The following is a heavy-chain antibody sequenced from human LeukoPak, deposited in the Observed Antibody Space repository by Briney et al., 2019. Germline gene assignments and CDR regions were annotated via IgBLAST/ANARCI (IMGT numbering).Heavy chain of an antibody. D-gene: IGHD5-18*01. CDR1: GCTFKSYG. Sequence: GGSLRLSCAASGCTFKSYGMTWVRQDPGKGLEWVSSITGAGSSTKYADSVSGRFTISRDNSKNTLSLQMTGLRAEDTAVYYCARKVAVAMDLDYWGQGTLVTVSS. CDR3: ARKVAVAMDLDY. J-gene: IGHJ4*02. V-gene: IGHV3-23*01. CDR2: ITGAGSST.